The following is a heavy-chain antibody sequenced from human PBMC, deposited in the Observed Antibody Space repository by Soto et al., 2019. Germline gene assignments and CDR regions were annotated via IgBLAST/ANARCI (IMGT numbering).Heavy chain of an antibody. CDR3: ARFFQSRLPDPGDGCDI. CDR2: IHYTGST. CDR1: GGSISGYY. J-gene: IGHJ3*02. Sequence: SETLSLTCSVSGGSISGYYWNWVGQPPGKGLEWIGFIHYTGSTNNNPSLKSRVTISIDTSKNQFSLKLSSVTAADTAVYYCARFFQSRLPDPGDGCDIWGQGTMVPVSS. D-gene: IGHD3-3*01. V-gene: IGHV4-59*08.